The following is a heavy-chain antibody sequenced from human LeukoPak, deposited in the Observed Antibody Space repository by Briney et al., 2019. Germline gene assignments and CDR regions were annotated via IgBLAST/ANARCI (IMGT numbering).Heavy chain of an antibody. V-gene: IGHV3-30*04. Sequence: GGSLRLSCAASGFTFSSYAMHWVRQAPGKGLEWVAVISYDGSNKYYADSVKGRFTISRDNAKNSLYLQMNSLRAEDTAVYYCARDGGEGRDYDFWSGYFTNHYYYYYYMDVWGKGTTVTVSS. D-gene: IGHD3-3*01. CDR1: GFTFSSYA. CDR3: ARDGGEGRDYDFWSGYFTNHYYYYYYMDV. CDR2: ISYDGSNK. J-gene: IGHJ6*03.